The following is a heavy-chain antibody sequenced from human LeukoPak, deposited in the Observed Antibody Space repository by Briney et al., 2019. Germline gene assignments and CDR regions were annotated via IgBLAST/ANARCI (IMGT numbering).Heavy chain of an antibody. D-gene: IGHD3-9*01. Sequence: PGGSLRLSCAASGFTFSSYWMSWVRQAPGKGLEWVANIKQDGSEKYYVDSVKGRFTISRDNAKNSLYLQMNSLRAEDTAVYYCIRLTGYYYYGMGVWGQGTTVTVSS. CDR2: IKQDGSEK. CDR1: GFTFSSYW. CDR3: IRLTGYYYYGMGV. J-gene: IGHJ6*02. V-gene: IGHV3-7*03.